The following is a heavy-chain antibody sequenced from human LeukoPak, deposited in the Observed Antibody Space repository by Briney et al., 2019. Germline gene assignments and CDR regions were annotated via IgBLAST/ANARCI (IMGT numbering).Heavy chain of an antibody. V-gene: IGHV3-9*01. Sequence: GGSLRLSCAASGFTFDDYGMPWVRQAPGKGPEWVSGISWNSITIGYGDAVKGRFTISRDNAKNSLYLQLNSLRAEDTALYYCAKDLYSGSYDSHRSFDSWGQGRMVTVSS. D-gene: IGHD1-26*01. J-gene: IGHJ3*01. CDR3: AKDLYSGSYDSHRSFDS. CDR1: GFTFDDYG. CDR2: ISWNSITI.